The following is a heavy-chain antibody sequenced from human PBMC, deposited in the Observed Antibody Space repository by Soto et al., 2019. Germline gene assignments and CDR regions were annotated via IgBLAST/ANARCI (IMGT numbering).Heavy chain of an antibody. D-gene: IGHD1-26*01. CDR2: IKSKTDGGTT. CDR3: TLPAGGSYQGDY. V-gene: IGHV3-15*07. Sequence: GGSLRLSCAASGFTFSNAWMNWVRQAPGKGLEWVGRIKSKTDGGTTDYAAPVKGRFTISRDDSKNTLYLQMNSLKTEDTAVYYCTLPAGGSYQGDYWGQGTLVTVSS. CDR1: GFTFSNAW. J-gene: IGHJ4*02.